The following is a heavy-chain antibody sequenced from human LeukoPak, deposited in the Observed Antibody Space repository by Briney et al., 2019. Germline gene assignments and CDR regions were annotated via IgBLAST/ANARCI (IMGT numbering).Heavy chain of an antibody. Sequence: ASVKVSCKASGGTFSSYAISWVRQAPGQGLEWMGGIIPIFGTANYAQKSQGRVTITADKSTSTAYMELSSLRSEDTAVYYCARGGGILRYFDWSHFDYWGQGTLVTVSS. J-gene: IGHJ4*02. CDR3: ARGGGILRYFDWSHFDY. CDR2: IIPIFGTA. V-gene: IGHV1-69*06. D-gene: IGHD3-9*01. CDR1: GGTFSSYA.